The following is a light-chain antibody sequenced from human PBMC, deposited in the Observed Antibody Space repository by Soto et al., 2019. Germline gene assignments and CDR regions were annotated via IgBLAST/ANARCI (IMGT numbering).Light chain of an antibody. J-gene: IGKJ2*01. CDR3: QQRSNWPPYT. CDR2: DAS. V-gene: IGKV3-11*01. CDR1: QSVSSY. Sequence: EIVLTQSPATLSLSPGERATLSCRASQSVSSYLAWYQQKPGQAPSLLIYDASNRATGIPARFSCSGSGTDFHLTISSLESEDFAVYYCQQRSNWPPYTFGQGTKLEIK.